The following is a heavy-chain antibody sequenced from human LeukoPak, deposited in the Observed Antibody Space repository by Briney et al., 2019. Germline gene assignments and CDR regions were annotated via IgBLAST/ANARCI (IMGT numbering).Heavy chain of an antibody. CDR1: GYTFTGYY. CDR3: ARAYYDYVWGSYRFDY. Sequence: GASVKVSCKASGYTFTGYYMHWVRQAPGQGLEWMGWINPNSGGTNYAQKFQGWVTTTRDTSISTAYMELSRLRSDDTAVYYCARAYYDYVWGSYRFDYWGQGTLVAVSS. J-gene: IGHJ4*02. D-gene: IGHD3-16*02. V-gene: IGHV1-2*04. CDR2: INPNSGGT.